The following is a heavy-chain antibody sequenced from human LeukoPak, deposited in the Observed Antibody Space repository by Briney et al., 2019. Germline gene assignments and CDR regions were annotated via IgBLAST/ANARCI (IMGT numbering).Heavy chain of an antibody. CDR3: ARYNYYDSSGYYRAFDI. J-gene: IGHJ3*02. CDR2: INPNSGGT. CDR1: GYTFTGYY. Sequence: ASVKVSCKASGYTFTGYYMHGVRQAPGQGLEWMGWINPNSGGTNYAQKFQGRVTMTRDTSISTAYMELSRLISDDTAVYYCARYNYYDSSGYYRAFDIWGQGTMVTVSS. V-gene: IGHV1-2*02. D-gene: IGHD3-22*01.